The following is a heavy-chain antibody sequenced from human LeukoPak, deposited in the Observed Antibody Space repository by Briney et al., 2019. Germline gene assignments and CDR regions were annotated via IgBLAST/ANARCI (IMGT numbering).Heavy chain of an antibody. J-gene: IGHJ6*02. CDR1: GYSFTSYW. CDR3: ARIAHGIVEMATIRAYYYYGMDV. Sequence: GESLQISCQGSGYSFTSYWIGWVRQMPGKGLEWMGIIYPGDSDTRYSPSFQGQVTISADKSISTAYLQWSSLKASDTAMYYCARIAHGIVEMATIRAYYYYGMDVWGQGTTVTVSS. V-gene: IGHV5-51*01. D-gene: IGHD5-24*01. CDR2: IYPGDSDT.